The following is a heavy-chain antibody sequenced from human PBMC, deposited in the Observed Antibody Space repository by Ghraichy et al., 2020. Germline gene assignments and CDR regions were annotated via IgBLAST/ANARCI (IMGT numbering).Heavy chain of an antibody. Sequence: ESQNISCTVSGGSISSYYWSWIRQPPGKGLEWIGYIYYSGSTNYNPSLKSRVTISVDTSKNQFSLKLSSVTAADTAVYYCARTLPGIAVAGYWYFDLWGRGTLVTVSS. CDR1: GGSISSYY. J-gene: IGHJ2*01. CDR3: ARTLPGIAVAGYWYFDL. D-gene: IGHD6-19*01. CDR2: IYYSGST. V-gene: IGHV4-59*01.